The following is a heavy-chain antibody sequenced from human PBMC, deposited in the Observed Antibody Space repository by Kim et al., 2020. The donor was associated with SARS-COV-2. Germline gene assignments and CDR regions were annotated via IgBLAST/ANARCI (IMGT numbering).Heavy chain of an antibody. J-gene: IGHJ4*02. CDR2: INPNSGGT. D-gene: IGHD6-13*01. V-gene: IGHV1-2*02. CDR1: GYTFTGYY. CDR3: ARVAKYSSSWSKRVDY. Sequence: ASVKVSCKASGYTFTGYYMHWVRQAPGEGLEWMGWINPNSGGTNYAQKFQGRVTMTRDTSISTAYMELSRLRSDDTAVYYCARVAKYSSSWSKRVDYWGQGTLVTVSS.